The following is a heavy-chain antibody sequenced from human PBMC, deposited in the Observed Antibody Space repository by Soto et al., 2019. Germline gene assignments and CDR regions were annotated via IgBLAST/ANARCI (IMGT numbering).Heavy chain of an antibody. J-gene: IGHJ6*02. CDR2: IYYSGST. CDR1: GGPISSYY. V-gene: IGHV4-59*01. D-gene: IGHD3-22*01. Sequence: SETLSLTCTVSGGPISSYYWSWIRQPPGKGLEWIGYIYYSGSTNYNPSLKSRVTISVDTSKNQFSLKLSSVTAADTAVYYCARGGASTYYDSSGYLNRGYYYGMDVWGQGTTVTVSS. CDR3: ARGGASTYYDSSGYLNRGYYYGMDV.